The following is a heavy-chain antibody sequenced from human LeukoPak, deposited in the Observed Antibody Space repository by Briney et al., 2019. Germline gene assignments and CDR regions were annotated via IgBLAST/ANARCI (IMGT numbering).Heavy chain of an antibody. CDR2: IYYSGNT. D-gene: IGHD4-17*01. V-gene: IGHV4-59*01. CDR1: GGSTRSYY. CDR3: ARSTVTTSVWHGMDV. Sequence: PSETLSLTCTVSGGSTRSYYWSWIRLPPGKGLEWIGYIYYSGNTNYNPSLKSRVTISVDTSKNQFSLKLSSVTAADTAVYYCARSTVTTSVWHGMDVWGQGTTVTVSS. J-gene: IGHJ6*02.